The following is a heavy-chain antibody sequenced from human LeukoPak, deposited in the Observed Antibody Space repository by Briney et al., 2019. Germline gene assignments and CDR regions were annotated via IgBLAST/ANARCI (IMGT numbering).Heavy chain of an antibody. V-gene: IGHV4-59*12. CDR3: ARDQKGAYYGSGSYYDY. CDR2: IYYSGST. D-gene: IGHD3-10*01. Sequence: PSETLSLTCTVSGGSISSYYWSWIRQPPGKGLEWIGYIYYSGSTNYNPSLKSRVTISVDTSKNQFSLKLSSVTAADTAVYYCARDQKGAYYGSGSYYDYWGQGTLVTVSS. CDR1: GGSISSYY. J-gene: IGHJ4*02.